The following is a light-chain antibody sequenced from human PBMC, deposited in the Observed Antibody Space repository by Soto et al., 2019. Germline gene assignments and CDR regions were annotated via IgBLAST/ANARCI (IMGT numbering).Light chain of an antibody. CDR1: QSVSSN. J-gene: IGKJ4*01. CDR2: GAS. Sequence: EIVMTQSPATLSVSLGERATLSCRASQSVSSNLAWYQQKPGQGPRLLIYGASTRATAIPARFSGSGSGTEFTLTISSLQSEDFAVYYCQHYNNWPLTFGGGTKVELK. V-gene: IGKV3-15*01. CDR3: QHYNNWPLT.